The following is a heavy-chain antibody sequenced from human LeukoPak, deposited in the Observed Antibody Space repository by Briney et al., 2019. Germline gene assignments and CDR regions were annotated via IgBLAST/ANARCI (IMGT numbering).Heavy chain of an antibody. Sequence: PGWSLRLSCAASGFTFSSYAMSWVRQAPGKGLEWVSAISGSDGNTYYADSVKGRFTISRDNSKNTLYLQMNSLRAEDTAVYYCAKGVAAAGYYYYMDVWGKGTTVTVSS. CDR3: AKGVAAAGYYYYMDV. J-gene: IGHJ6*03. V-gene: IGHV3-23*01. CDR1: GFTFSSYA. D-gene: IGHD6-13*01. CDR2: ISGSDGNT.